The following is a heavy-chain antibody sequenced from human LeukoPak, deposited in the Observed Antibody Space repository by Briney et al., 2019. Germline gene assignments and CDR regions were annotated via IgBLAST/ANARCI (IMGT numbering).Heavy chain of an antibody. Sequence: PSETLSLTCTVSSASITSSPYFWGWIRQPPGKGLEWIGEINHSGSTNYNPSLKSRVTISVDTSKNQFSLKLSSVTAADTAVYYCARHVGSSGYLFYWGQGTLVTVSS. CDR2: INHSGST. V-gene: IGHV4-39*01. D-gene: IGHD3-22*01. CDR1: SASITSSPYF. CDR3: ARHVGSSGYLFY. J-gene: IGHJ4*02.